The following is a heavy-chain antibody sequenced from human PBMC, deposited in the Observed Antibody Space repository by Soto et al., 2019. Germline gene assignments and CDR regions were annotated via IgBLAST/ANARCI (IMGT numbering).Heavy chain of an antibody. CDR3: ARNYDFWSGSLPGYYGMAV. CDR2: IIPIFGTA. D-gene: IGHD3-3*01. CDR1: GDTISSYA. Sequence: SVKVSCKASGDTISSYAISWLRQDPGQGLEWMGGIIPIFGTANYAQKFQGRVTITADESTSTAYMELSSLRSEDTAVYYCARNYDFWSGSLPGYYGMAVWGQGTTVTVSS. V-gene: IGHV1-69*01. J-gene: IGHJ6*02.